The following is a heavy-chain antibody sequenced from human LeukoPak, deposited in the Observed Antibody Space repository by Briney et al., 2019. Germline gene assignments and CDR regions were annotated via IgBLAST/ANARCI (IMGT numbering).Heavy chain of an antibody. CDR3: ARAVGWGNPLFDF. Sequence: GGSLRVSCAASGFTFGNYGLNWVRQAPGKGLEWVSSINSRGTYIYYSDSVKGRFTISRDNAQNSLSLQMNSLRAGDTAIYYCARAVGWGNPLFDFWGQGTLVTVSS. V-gene: IGHV3-21*01. CDR1: GFTFGNYG. CDR2: INSRGTYI. D-gene: IGHD2-8*02. J-gene: IGHJ5*01.